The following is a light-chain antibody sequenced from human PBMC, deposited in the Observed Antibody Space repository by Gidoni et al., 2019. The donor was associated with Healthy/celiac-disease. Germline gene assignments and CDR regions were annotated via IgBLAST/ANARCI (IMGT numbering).Light chain of an antibody. CDR3: QQYNSYSA. CDR2: KAY. CDR1: QRISSW. V-gene: IGKV1-5*03. Sequence: DIQMTQSPSTLSASVGDRVTITCRASQRISSWLAWYQQKPGKAPKLLIYKAYSLESGVQSRFSGSGSGTEFTLTISSLKPDDFATYYCQQYNSYSAFGQGTRLEIK. J-gene: IGKJ5*01.